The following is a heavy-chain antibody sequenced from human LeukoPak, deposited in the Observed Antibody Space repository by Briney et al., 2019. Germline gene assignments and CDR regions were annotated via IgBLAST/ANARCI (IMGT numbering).Heavy chain of an antibody. CDR3: ARHSPFDDWNYDY. J-gene: IGHJ4*02. D-gene: IGHD1-7*01. CDR1: RFTFSSYA. CDR2: IHDSGST. Sequence: GSLRLSCAASRFTFSSYAMSWFRQPPGKGLEWIGYIHDSGSTRYNPSLKSRLTISVDTPKNQFSLKLSSVTAADTAVYYCARHSPFDDWNYDYWGQGTLVTVSS. V-gene: IGHV4-59*08.